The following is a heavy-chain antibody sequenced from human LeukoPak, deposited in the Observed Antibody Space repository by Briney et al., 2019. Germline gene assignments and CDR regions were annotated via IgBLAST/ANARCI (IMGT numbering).Heavy chain of an antibody. Sequence: PSQTLSLTCAVSGGSISSGGYSWSWIRQPPGKGLEWIGYIYHSGSTYYNPSLKSRVTISVDRSKNQFSLKLSSVTAADTAAYYCAREGDYGAKYAAFDIWGQGTMVTVSS. CDR1: GGSISSGGYS. CDR2: IYHSGST. D-gene: IGHD4-17*01. V-gene: IGHV4-30-2*01. CDR3: AREGDYGAKYAAFDI. J-gene: IGHJ3*02.